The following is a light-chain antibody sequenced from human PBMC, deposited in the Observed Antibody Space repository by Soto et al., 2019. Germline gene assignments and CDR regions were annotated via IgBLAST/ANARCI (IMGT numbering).Light chain of an antibody. Sequence: QSALTQPASVSGSPGQSITISCTGTSSDVGSYNLVSWYQQHPGKAPKLMIYEVSKRPSGVSNRFSGSKSGNTASLTISGLQAEDEADYYCCSYAGSSFYVFGIGTKLTVL. V-gene: IGLV2-23*02. CDR2: EVS. CDR1: SSDVGSYNL. CDR3: CSYAGSSFYV. J-gene: IGLJ1*01.